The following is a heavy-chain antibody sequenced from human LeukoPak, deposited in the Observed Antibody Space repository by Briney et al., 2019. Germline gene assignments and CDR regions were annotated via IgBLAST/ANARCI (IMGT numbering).Heavy chain of an antibody. D-gene: IGHD1-1*01. CDR2: ISSSSSSI. Sequence: SGGSLRLSCAAFGFIFGGFTMNWVRQAPGKGLEWVSYISSSSSSIYYADSVKGRFTISRDNAKHSLYLQMNSLSDEDTAVYYCAKGRTTLGRGSDYWGQGTLATVSS. CDR1: GFIFGGFT. J-gene: IGHJ4*02. V-gene: IGHV3-48*02. CDR3: AKGRTTLGRGSDY.